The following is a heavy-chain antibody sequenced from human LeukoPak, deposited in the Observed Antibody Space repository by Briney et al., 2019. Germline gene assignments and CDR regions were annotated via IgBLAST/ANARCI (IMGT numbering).Heavy chain of an antibody. J-gene: IGHJ4*02. CDR2: IYYSGST. CDR1: GGSISSYY. Sequence: SETLSLTCTVSGGSISSYYWSWIRQPPGKGLEWIGYIYYSGSTNYNPSLKSRVTISVDTSKNQFSLKLSSVTAADTAVYYCARGDYGDSPGDYWGQGTLVTVSS. V-gene: IGHV4-59*08. D-gene: IGHD4-17*01. CDR3: ARGDYGDSPGDY.